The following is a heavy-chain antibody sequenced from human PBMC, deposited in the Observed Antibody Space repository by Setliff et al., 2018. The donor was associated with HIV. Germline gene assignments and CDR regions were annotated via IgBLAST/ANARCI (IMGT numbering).Heavy chain of an antibody. J-gene: IGHJ6*02. CDR3: ARAAVAGYYGMDV. D-gene: IGHD6-19*01. Sequence: GASVKVSCKASGGTFSSYAISWVRQAPGQGLEWMGRINPKSGGTSYAQKFQGRVTMTRDTSISTAYMELSRLRSDDTVVYYCARAAVAGYYGMDVWGQGTTVTVS. V-gene: IGHV1-2*05. CDR1: GGTFSSYA. CDR2: INPKSGGT.